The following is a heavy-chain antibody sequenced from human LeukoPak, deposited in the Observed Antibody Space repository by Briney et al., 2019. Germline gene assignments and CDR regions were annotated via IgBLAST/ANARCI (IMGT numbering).Heavy chain of an antibody. V-gene: IGHV1-2*02. J-gene: IGHJ5*02. CDR2: INPNSGGT. Sequence: ASVKLSCKASGYTFTGYYIHWVRQAPGQGLEWMGWINPNSGGTNYAQKFQGRVTMTRDTSISTAYMELSRLRSDDTAAYYCARGYCSSTSCYVVSYNWFDPWGQGTLVTVSS. CDR3: ARGYCSSTSCYVVSYNWFDP. D-gene: IGHD2-2*01. CDR1: GYTFTGYY.